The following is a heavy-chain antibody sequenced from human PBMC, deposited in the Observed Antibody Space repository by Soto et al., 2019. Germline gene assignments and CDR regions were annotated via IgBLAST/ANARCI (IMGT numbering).Heavy chain of an antibody. D-gene: IGHD4-17*01. V-gene: IGHV1-18*01. Sequence: GASLKVSCKASGYTFTSYGISWVRQAPGQGLEWVGWISAYNGNTNYAQKLQGRVTMTTDTSTSTAYMELRSLRSDDTAVYYCAREAFGDYDDAFDIWGQGTMVTVSS. J-gene: IGHJ3*02. CDR1: GYTFTSYG. CDR2: ISAYNGNT. CDR3: AREAFGDYDDAFDI.